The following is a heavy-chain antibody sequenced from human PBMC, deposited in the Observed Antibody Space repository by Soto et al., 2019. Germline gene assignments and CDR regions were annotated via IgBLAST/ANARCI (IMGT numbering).Heavy chain of an antibody. V-gene: IGHV3-23*01. D-gene: IGHD6-25*01. CDR2: LTGGGEKA. J-gene: IGHJ4*02. Sequence: EVQLLESGGGLVQPGGCQTISCAASGFTFSSYAMNWVRQSPGKGLEWVSTLTGGGEKAYYADSVKGRFTISRDNSRNTLFLQMNNLRAEDTAVYYCSQDISGVPYYWGQGTLLTVSS. CDR3: SQDISGVPYY. CDR1: GFTFSSYA.